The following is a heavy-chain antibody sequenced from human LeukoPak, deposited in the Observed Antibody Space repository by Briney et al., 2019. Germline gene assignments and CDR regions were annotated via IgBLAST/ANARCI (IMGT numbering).Heavy chain of an antibody. CDR1: GYTFTSYA. D-gene: IGHD6-19*01. Sequence: ASVKVSCKASGYTFTSYAISWVRQAPGQGLEWMGRIIPILGIANYAQKFQGRVTITADKSTSTAYMELSSLRSEDTAVYYCARVSAVAGSMDYYYGMDVWGQGTTVTVSS. J-gene: IGHJ6*02. CDR3: ARVSAVAGSMDYYYGMDV. V-gene: IGHV1-69*04. CDR2: IIPILGIA.